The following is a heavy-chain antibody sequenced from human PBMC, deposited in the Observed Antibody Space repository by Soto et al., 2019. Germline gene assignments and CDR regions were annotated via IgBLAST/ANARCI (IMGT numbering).Heavy chain of an antibody. CDR2: INPSGGNT. V-gene: IGHV1-46*01. Sequence: ASVKVSCKASGYTFTSYDMHWVRQAPGQGLEWMGIINPSGGNTGYAQKFQGRVTMTRNTSISTAYMELSSLRSEDTAVYYCARGVDYYGSGSYFLLRPNNWFDPWGQGTLVTVSS. CDR1: GYTFTSYD. J-gene: IGHJ5*02. CDR3: ARGVDYYGSGSYFLLRPNNWFDP. D-gene: IGHD3-10*01.